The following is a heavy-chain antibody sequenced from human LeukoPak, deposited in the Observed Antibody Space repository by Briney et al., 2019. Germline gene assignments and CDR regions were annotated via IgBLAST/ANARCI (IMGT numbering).Heavy chain of an antibody. V-gene: IGHV1-69*02. CDR2: IIPILGIA. CDR3: ARVSTYYYYYMDV. CDR1: GGTFSSYT. D-gene: IGHD1-1*01. J-gene: IGHJ6*03. Sequence: SVKVSCKASGGTFSSYTISWVRQAPGQGLEWIGRIIPILGIANYAQKFQGRVTITADKSTSTAYMELSSLRSEDTAVYYCARVSTYYYYYMDVWGKGTTVTVSS.